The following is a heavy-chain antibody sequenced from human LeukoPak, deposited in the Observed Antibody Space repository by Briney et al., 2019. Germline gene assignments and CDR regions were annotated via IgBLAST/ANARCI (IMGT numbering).Heavy chain of an antibody. CDR1: GGSISSSSYY. D-gene: IGHD3-16*01. Sequence: SETLSLTCTVSGGSISSSSYYWGWIRQPPGKGLEWIGSIYYSGSTYYNPSLKSRVTISVDTSKNQFSLKLSSVTAADTAVYYCARDWGVGPTPKSRFNPWGQGTLVTVSS. CDR3: ARDWGVGPTPKSRFNP. V-gene: IGHV4-39*07. J-gene: IGHJ5*02. CDR2: IYYSGST.